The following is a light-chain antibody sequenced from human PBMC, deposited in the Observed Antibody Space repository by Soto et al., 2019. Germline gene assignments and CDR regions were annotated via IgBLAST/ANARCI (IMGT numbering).Light chain of an antibody. CDR1: QSINNW. J-gene: IGKJ1*01. CDR3: QQYNRYSWT. V-gene: IGKV1-5*03. CDR2: KAS. Sequence: GDRVTLTCRASQSINNWLAWYQQKPRKAPKLLIYKASILESGVPSRFSGSGSGTEFTLTISSLQPDDFATYYCQQYNRYSWTFGQGTNVEIK.